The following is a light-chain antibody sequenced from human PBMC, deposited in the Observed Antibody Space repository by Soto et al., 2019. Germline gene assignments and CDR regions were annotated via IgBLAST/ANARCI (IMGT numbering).Light chain of an antibody. J-gene: IGLJ1*01. CDR2: EVN. V-gene: IGLV2-14*01. CDR3: TSYTSSTTNYV. CDR1: SSDIGGYNY. Sequence: QSALTQPASVSGSPGQSITFSCTGTSSDIGGYNYVSWYQQHPGKAPKLMIYEVNNRPSGVSDRFSGSKSGNTASLTISGLQAEDGADYYCTSYTSSTTNYVFGTGTKLTVL.